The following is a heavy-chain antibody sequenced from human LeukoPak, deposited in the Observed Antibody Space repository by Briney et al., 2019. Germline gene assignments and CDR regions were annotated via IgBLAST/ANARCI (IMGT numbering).Heavy chain of an antibody. CDR2: INPTGGTT. CDR1: GYTFTTYY. J-gene: IGHJ5*02. CDR3: ARDALSYAYSWGSYRHVGIDP. V-gene: IGHV1-46*01. D-gene: IGHD3-16*02. Sequence: ASVKVSCKASGYTFTTYYMHWVRQVPGQGLEWMTIINPTGGTTDYAQKFHGRITVTRDTSTSTVYMELTSLTPEDTAVYYCARDALSYAYSWGSYRHVGIDPWGQGTLVTVSS.